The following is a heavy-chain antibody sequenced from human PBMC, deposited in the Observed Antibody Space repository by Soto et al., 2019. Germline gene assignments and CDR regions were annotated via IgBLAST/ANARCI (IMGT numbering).Heavy chain of an antibody. CDR2: IYYSGST. Sequence: QVQLQESGPGLVKPSQTLSLTCTVSGGSISSGDYYWSWIRQPPGKGLEWIGYIYYSGSTYYNPTLQSRVTIXXDXSXXQFSLKLSSVTAADTAVYYCAREPTLYGDHRYFDLWGRGTLVTVSS. J-gene: IGHJ2*01. CDR1: GGSISSGDYY. V-gene: IGHV4-30-4*01. CDR3: AREPTLYGDHRYFDL. D-gene: IGHD4-17*01.